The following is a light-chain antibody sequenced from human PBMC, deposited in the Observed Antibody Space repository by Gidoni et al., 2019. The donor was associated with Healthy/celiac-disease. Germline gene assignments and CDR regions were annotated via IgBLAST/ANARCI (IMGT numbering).Light chain of an antibody. Sequence: SPLPPPASASGPPGQSFTFSCTGTSSDIGGYNHVSWYQQHPGKAPKLLIYEVTYRPSGVSSRFSGSKSGNSASLTISGLQAEDEGDYYCTSFTSTFTYVFGTGTRVTVL. CDR2: EVT. V-gene: IGLV2-14*01. J-gene: IGLJ1*01. CDR1: SSDIGGYNH. CDR3: TSFTSTFTYV.